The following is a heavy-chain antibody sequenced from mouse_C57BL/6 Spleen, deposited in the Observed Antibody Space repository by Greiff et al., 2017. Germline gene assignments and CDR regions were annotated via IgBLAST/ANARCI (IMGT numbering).Heavy chain of an antibody. D-gene: IGHD1-1*01. CDR1: GYTFTSYW. CDR2: IHPNSGST. Sequence: QVQLQQSGAELVKPGASVKLSCKASGYTFTSYWMHWVKQRPGQGLEWIGMIHPNSGSTNYNEKFKSKATLTVDKSTSTAYMQLSSLTSEDSAVYYCARGPYYYGSSYPDVWGTGTTVTVAS. J-gene: IGHJ1*03. CDR3: ARGPYYYGSSYPDV. V-gene: IGHV1-64*01.